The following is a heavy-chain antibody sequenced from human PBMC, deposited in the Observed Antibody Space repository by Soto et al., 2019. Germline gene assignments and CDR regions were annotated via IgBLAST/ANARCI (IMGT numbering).Heavy chain of an antibody. D-gene: IGHD1-26*01. CDR2: VHYSGRT. Sequence: QVQLQESGRGLVEPSETLSLTCTVSNGSISGYYWTWIRQSPGQGLEYIGYVHYSGRTYYNPSLRGRVTMSADTSRNQLSLNLNSATGADTAVYYCARVGVGIGNHFDTWGQGILVTVSS. CDR1: NGSISGYY. J-gene: IGHJ4*02. CDR3: ARVGVGIGNHFDT. V-gene: IGHV4-59*12.